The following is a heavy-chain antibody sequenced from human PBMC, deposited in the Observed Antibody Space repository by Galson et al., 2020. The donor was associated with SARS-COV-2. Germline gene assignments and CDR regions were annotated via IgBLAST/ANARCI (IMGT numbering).Heavy chain of an antibody. V-gene: IGHV3-9*01. D-gene: IGHD3-22*01. CDR2: ISWNSGSI. CDR1: GFTFDDYA. J-gene: IGHJ4*02. Sequence: GGSLRLSCAASGFTFDDYAMHWVRQAPGKGLEWVSGISWNSGSIGYADSVKGRFTISRDNAKNSLYLQMNSLRAEDTALYYCAKAAGLGYYYDSPPDYWGQGTLVTVSS. CDR3: AKAAGLGYYYDSPPDY.